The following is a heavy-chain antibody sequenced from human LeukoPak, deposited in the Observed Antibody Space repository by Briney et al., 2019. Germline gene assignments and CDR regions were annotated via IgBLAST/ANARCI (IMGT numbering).Heavy chain of an antibody. Sequence: GGSLRLSCTVSGFSFREHWMSWVRQAPGKGLEWVGNIKEDGNEDYYVDSVEGRFVIFRDNAKNSLYLQMHSLRAEDTAVYYCTRGGRGYAESLYWGRGTLVTVSS. CDR3: TRGGRGYAESLY. J-gene: IGHJ4*02. V-gene: IGHV3-7*02. CDR1: GFSFREHW. CDR2: IKEDGNED. D-gene: IGHD5-12*01.